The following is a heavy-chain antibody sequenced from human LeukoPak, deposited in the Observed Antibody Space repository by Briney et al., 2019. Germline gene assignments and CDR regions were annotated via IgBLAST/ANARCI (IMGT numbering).Heavy chain of an antibody. Sequence: SETLSLTCMVSSGSITNTTYYWGWIRQSPGKGLEWIGCIYHSGCNYYNPSLKSRVTISVDTSKNQFSLKLSSVTAADTAVYYCAREVQRMGISAGGTEYHYYYMDVWGKGTTVTIS. J-gene: IGHJ6*03. D-gene: IGHD6-13*01. CDR2: IYHSGCN. V-gene: IGHV4-39*07. CDR3: AREVQRMGISAGGTEYHYYYMDV. CDR1: SGSITNTTYY.